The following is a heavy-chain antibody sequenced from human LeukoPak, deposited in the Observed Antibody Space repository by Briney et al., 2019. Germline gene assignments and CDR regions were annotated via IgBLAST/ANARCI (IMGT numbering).Heavy chain of an antibody. Sequence: GGSLRLSCAASGFSFSSSPMSWVRQAPGKGLEWVSGISSSGGDTPYADSVKGRSTISRDNSKNTLYLQMNSLRAEDTAVYYCAKKNSSLHPFDFWGQGALVIVSS. CDR3: AKKNSSLHPFDF. CDR2: ISSSGGDT. D-gene: IGHD4-23*01. J-gene: IGHJ4*02. CDR1: GFSFSSSP. V-gene: IGHV3-23*01.